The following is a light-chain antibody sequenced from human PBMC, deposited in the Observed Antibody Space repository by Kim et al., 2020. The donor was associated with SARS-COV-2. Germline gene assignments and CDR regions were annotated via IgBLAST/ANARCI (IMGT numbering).Light chain of an antibody. J-gene: IGKJ5*01. V-gene: IGKV1-17*01. CDR1: QDIGND. CDR2: GAS. Sequence: ASVGDRVTITCRASQDIGNDLGWYQQSPGRAPKRLIYGASNLQSGVPARFSGSGSETEFTLTINSLQPEDFATYFCLQHRTYPITFGQGTRLEIK. CDR3: LQHRTYPIT.